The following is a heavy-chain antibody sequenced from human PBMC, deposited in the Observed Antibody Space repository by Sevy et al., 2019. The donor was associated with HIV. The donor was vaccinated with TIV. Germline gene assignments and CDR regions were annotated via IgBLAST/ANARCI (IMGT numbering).Heavy chain of an antibody. CDR1: GYTFTGYY. V-gene: IGHV1-2*02. J-gene: IGHJ4*02. D-gene: IGHD1-26*01. Sequence: ASVKVSCKTSGYTFTGYYLHWVRQAPGQGLEWMGWINPKSGGTNFAQRFQGRVTMTRDTSISTAYLEVRRLTSDDTAFYYCARDLPFSGTVYEPDYWGQGTLVTVSS. CDR3: ARDLPFSGTVYEPDY. CDR2: INPKSGGT.